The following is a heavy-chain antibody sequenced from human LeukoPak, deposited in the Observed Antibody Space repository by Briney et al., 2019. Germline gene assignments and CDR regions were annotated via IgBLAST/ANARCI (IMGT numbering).Heavy chain of an antibody. Sequence: PGGSLRLSYAASGFTFSSYAMTWVRQAQGKGLEWVSGISGSDGSTYYADSVKGRFTISRDNSKNTLYLQMNSLRAEDTAVYYCAKSYYYGSGNYYYNYYGMDVWGQGTTVTVSS. CDR3: AKSYYYGSGNYYYNYYGMDV. CDR1: GFTFSSYA. V-gene: IGHV3-23*01. D-gene: IGHD3-10*01. J-gene: IGHJ6*02. CDR2: ISGSDGST.